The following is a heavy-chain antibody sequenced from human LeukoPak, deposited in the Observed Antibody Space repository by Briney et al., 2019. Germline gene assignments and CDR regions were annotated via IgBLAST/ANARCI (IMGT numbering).Heavy chain of an antibody. CDR1: GYTFTSYG. CDR3: ARDRLWFVELLLDY. J-gene: IGHJ4*02. CDR2: ISAYNGNT. V-gene: IGHV1-18*01. Sequence: ASVKVSCKASGYTFTSYGISWVRQAPGQGLEWMGWISAYNGNTNYAQKLQGRVTMTTDTSTSTAYMELRSLRSDDTAVYYCARDRLWFVELLLDYWGQGTLVTVSS. D-gene: IGHD3-10*01.